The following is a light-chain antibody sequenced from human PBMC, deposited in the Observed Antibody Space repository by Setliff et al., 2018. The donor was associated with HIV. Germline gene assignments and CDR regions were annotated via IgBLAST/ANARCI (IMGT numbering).Light chain of an antibody. V-gene: IGLV2-14*01. CDR1: SSDVGTYNA. CDR3: SSYTSNSTEV. CDR2: DVS. J-gene: IGLJ1*01. Sequence: QSVLTQPASVSGSPGQSITISCTGTSSDVGTYNAVYWYQQHPGKAPKLMIYDVSTRPSGVSNRFSGSKSGNTASLTISGLQTEDEADYYCSSYTSNSTEVFGTGTKVTVL.